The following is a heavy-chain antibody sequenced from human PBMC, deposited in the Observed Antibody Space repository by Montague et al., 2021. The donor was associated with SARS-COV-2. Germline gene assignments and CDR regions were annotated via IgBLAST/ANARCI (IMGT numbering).Heavy chain of an antibody. CDR2: IDWDDDK. D-gene: IGHD6-19*01. J-gene: IGHJ4*02. Sequence: PALVKPTQTLTLTCTFSGFSLSTSGMCVSWIRQPPGKALEWLARIDWDDDKYYSTSLKTRLTISKDTSKNQVVLTMTNMHPVDTATYYCAREYSSGVYFDYWGQGTPVTVSS. V-gene: IGHV2-70*11. CDR3: AREYSSGVYFDY. CDR1: GFSLSTSGMC.